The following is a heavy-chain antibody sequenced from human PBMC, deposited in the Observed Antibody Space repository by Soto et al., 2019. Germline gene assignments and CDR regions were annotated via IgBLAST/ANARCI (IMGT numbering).Heavy chain of an antibody. CDR2: ISSSGNTI. V-gene: IGHV3-11*01. Sequence: GGSLRLSCAASGFTFSDYYMSWIRQAPGRGLEWVSNISSSGNTIYYADSVKGRFTISRDNAKNSLYLQMNSLRAADTAGYYCARRPCTSPGCRPFDSWGQGTLVTVSS. D-gene: IGHD2-2*01. CDR3: ARRPCTSPGCRPFDS. J-gene: IGHJ4*02. CDR1: GFTFSDYY.